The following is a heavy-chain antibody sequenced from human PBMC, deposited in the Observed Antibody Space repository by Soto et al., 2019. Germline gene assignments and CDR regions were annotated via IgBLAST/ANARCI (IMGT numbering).Heavy chain of an antibody. CDR2: INHSGST. CDR3: ARLGGYVSVGYYYLWDS. D-gene: IGHD3-22*01. Sequence: QLQLQESGPGLVKPSETLSLTCRLSDGSMNSDSSYSGWIRQPPGKGPERSGVINHSGSTYHNLSLKGRVTMSVDASRNPFSLKLTSMTAADTAVYYCARLGGYVSVGYYYLWDSWGQGTLVTVSS. J-gene: IGHJ4*02. V-gene: IGHV4-39*01. CDR1: DGSMNSDSSY.